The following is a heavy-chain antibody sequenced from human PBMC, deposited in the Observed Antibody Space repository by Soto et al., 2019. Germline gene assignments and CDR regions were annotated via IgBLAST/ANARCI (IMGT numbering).Heavy chain of an antibody. CDR1: GATFSGYA. CDR3: VVMGNVAVSNPRSFDY. V-gene: IGHV1-69*18. Sequence: QVQLVQSGAEVKKPGSSVKVSCKASGATFSGYAINWVRQALGQGLERLGKLVPIVETLNYADRFQGRVAITADESTTTVYMKLTNLTHEDTAVYYCVVMGNVAVSNPRSFDYWGQGTQVTVSS. D-gene: IGHD6-19*01. J-gene: IGHJ4*02. CDR2: LVPIVETL.